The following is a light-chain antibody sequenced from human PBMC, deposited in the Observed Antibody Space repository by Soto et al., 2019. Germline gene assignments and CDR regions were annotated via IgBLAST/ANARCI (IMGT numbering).Light chain of an antibody. CDR1: SSDVGGYNY. Sequence: QSALTQPPSASGSPGQSVTISCTGTSSDVGGYNYVSWYQQHPGKAPKLMIYEVSKRPSGVPDRFSGSKSGNTASLTVSGLQAEDEADYYCSSYGGSKTVFGGGTKLT. CDR2: EVS. J-gene: IGLJ2*01. CDR3: SSYGGSKTV. V-gene: IGLV2-8*01.